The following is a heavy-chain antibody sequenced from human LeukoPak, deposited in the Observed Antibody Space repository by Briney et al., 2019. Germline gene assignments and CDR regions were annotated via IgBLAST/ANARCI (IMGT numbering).Heavy chain of an antibody. CDR2: IYYSGST. CDR3: ARGSVVRGVITAPFDY. J-gene: IGHJ4*02. CDR1: GGSISSYY. Sequence: SETLSLTCTVSGGSISSYYWSWIRQPPGKGLEWIGYIYYSGSTNYNPSLKSRVTISVDTSKNQFSLKLSSVTAADTAVYYCARGSVVRGVITAPFDYWGQGTLVTVSS. V-gene: IGHV4-59*01. D-gene: IGHD3-10*01.